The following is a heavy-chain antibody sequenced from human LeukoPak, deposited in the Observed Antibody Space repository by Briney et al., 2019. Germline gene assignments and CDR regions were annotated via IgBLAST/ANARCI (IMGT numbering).Heavy chain of an antibody. CDR1: GGSISSYY. CDR3: ARLPLNAPYYFDS. J-gene: IGHJ4*02. V-gene: IGHV4-39*01. Sequence: SEALSLTCTVSGGSISSYYWGWIRQPPRKGLERIGSIYYSGSTYYNSSLTRRVTISVDTAKNQFPLKLSSVTVAAPDVDFCARLPLNAPYYFDSWGQGTLVTVSS. D-gene: IGHD2-2*01. CDR2: IYYSGST.